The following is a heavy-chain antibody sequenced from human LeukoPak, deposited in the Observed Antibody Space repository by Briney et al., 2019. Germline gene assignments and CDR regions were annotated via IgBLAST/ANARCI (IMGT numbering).Heavy chain of an antibody. D-gene: IGHD2-2*01. J-gene: IGHJ6*02. Sequence: PGGSLRLSCAASGFTFSSYWMSWVRQAPGKGLEWVSAISGSGGSTYYADSVKGRFTISRDNSKNTLYLQMNSLRAEDTAVYYCAKDYCSSTSCYYYYYGMDVWGQGTTVTVSS. CDR2: ISGSGGST. CDR1: GFTFSSYW. CDR3: AKDYCSSTSCYYYYYGMDV. V-gene: IGHV3-23*01.